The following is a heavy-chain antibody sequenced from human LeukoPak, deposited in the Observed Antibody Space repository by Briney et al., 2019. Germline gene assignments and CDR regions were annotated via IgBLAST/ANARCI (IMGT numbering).Heavy chain of an antibody. D-gene: IGHD6-19*01. CDR2: INPNSGVT. CDR3: ARDLRLAVSGTSGFDI. J-gene: IGHJ3*02. CDR1: GYTFTDYY. V-gene: IGHV1-2*02. Sequence: VASVKVSCKASGYTFTDYYMHWVRQAPGQGLEWMGCINPNSGVTNYAQKFQVRVTMTGDTSISTVYMELSRLRSDDTAVYYCARDLRLAVSGTSGFDIWGQGTVVTVSS.